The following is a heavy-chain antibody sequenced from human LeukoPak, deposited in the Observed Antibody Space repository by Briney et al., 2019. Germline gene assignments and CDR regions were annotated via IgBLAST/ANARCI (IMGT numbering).Heavy chain of an antibody. V-gene: IGHV3-7*05. Sequence: GGSLRLSCVVSGFTFSKYWMTWVRQAPGKGLEWVANINEDGSEKYYVDSVKGRFSISRDNAQNSLCLQINSLRVEDTAVYYCAIYGITVPALDYWGQGTLVTVSS. J-gene: IGHJ4*02. CDR1: GFTFSKYW. CDR3: AIYGITVPALDY. D-gene: IGHD6-19*01. CDR2: INEDGSEK.